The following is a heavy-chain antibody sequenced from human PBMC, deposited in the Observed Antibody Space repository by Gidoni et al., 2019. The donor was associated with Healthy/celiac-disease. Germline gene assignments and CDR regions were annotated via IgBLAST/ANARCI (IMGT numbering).Heavy chain of an antibody. Sequence: EVQLVESGGGLVQPGGSLRLSCAASVFTVSSNYMSWVRQAPGKGLEWVSVIYSGGRTYYADSVKGRFTISRDNSKNTLYLQMNSLRAEDTAVYYCARDRGYGDYGYLKGGMDVWGQGTTVTVSS. D-gene: IGHD4-17*01. CDR1: VFTVSSNY. V-gene: IGHV3-66*02. CDR3: ARDRGYGDYGYLKGGMDV. CDR2: IYSGGRT. J-gene: IGHJ6*02.